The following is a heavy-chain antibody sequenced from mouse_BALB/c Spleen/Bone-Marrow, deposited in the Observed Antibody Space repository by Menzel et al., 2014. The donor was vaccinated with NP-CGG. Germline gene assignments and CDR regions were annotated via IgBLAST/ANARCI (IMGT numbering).Heavy chain of an antibody. J-gene: IGHJ2*01. CDR3: ARGVRHFDY. Sequence: VQRVESGPGLVAPSQSLSITCTVSGFSLTTYGVHWVRQPPGKGLEWLGVIRAGGSTNYTSALMSRLSISKDNSKSQVFLKMNSLQTDDTAMYYCARGVRHFDYWGQGTTLTVSS. CDR1: GFSLTTYG. CDR2: IRAGGST. V-gene: IGHV2-9*02.